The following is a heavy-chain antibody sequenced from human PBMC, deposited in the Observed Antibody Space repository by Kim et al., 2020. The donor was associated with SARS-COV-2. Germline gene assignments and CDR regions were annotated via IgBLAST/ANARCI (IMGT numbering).Heavy chain of an antibody. V-gene: IGHV4-34*01. Sequence: SETLSLTCAVYGGSFSGYYWSWIRQPPGKGLEWIGEINHSGSTNYNPSLNSRVTISVDTSKNQFSLKLSSVTAADTAVYYCASGKVGAAAGRGFGYWGQGTLVTVSS. D-gene: IGHD6-13*01. CDR2: INHSGST. CDR3: ASGKVGAAAGRGFGY. CDR1: GGSFSGYY. J-gene: IGHJ4*02.